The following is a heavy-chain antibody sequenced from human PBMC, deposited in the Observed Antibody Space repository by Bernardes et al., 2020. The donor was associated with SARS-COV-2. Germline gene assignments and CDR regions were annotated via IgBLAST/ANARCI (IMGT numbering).Heavy chain of an antibody. J-gene: IGHJ6*02. CDR2: FFSSAST. Sequence: SETLTLTCTVSGVSISTGGYFWSWIRQHPGKGLEWVGNFFSSASTYYNPSLKSRLSMSIDTSKNQFSLKLSSVNAADTAVYYCVRLRGYGITYYFYGMDDWGQGTMVTVSS. V-gene: IGHV4-31*03. CDR3: VRLRGYGITYYFYGMDD. CDR1: GVSISTGGYF. D-gene: IGHD5-18*01.